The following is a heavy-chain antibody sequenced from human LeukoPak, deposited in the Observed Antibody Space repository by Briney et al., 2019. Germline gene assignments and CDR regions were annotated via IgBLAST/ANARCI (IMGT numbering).Heavy chain of an antibody. CDR2: IHTSGST. CDR1: GGSICGVY. Sequence: SETLSLTCTVSGGSICGVYWNWIRQPPRKGLEWVGYIHTSGSTSFNPSLKSRLSFSIDTSKNQVSLRLSSVTATDTAVYYCTRRRGGWGEGEFDFWGQGIPVTVST. D-gene: IGHD3-16*01. J-gene: IGHJ4*02. V-gene: IGHV4-4*09. CDR3: TRRRGGWGEGEFDF.